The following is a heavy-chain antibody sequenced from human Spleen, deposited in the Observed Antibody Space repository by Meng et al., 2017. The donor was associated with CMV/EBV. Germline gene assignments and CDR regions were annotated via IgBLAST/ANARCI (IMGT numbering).Heavy chain of an antibody. V-gene: IGHV1-18*01. Sequence: ASVKVSCKASGYTFTSYGISWVRQAPGQGLEWMGWISAYNGNTNYAQKLQGRVTMTTDTSTSTAYMELRSLRSDDTAVYYCARDQDIVVVPAATMGGDAFDIWGQGTMVTVSS. CDR1: GYTFTSYG. J-gene: IGHJ3*02. D-gene: IGHD2-2*01. CDR3: ARDQDIVVVPAATMGGDAFDI. CDR2: ISAYNGNT.